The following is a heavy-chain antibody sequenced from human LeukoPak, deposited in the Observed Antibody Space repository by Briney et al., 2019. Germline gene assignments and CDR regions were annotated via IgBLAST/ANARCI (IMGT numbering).Heavy chain of an antibody. V-gene: IGHV3-21*01. J-gene: IGHJ4*02. CDR3: AREYPQLAYCGGDCRPYFDY. Sequence: PGGSLRLSCAASEFTFSSYSMNWVRQAPGKGREWVSSIISSSSYIYYADSVKGRFTISRDNAKNSLYLQMNSLRAEDTAVYYCAREYPQLAYCGGDCRPYFDYWGQGTLVTVSS. CDR2: IISSSSYI. D-gene: IGHD2-21*02. CDR1: EFTFSSYS.